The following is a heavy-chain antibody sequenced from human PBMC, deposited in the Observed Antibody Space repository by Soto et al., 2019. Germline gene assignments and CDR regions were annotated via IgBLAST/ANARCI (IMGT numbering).Heavy chain of an antibody. D-gene: IGHD2-21*02. V-gene: IGHV3-23*01. J-gene: IGHJ4*02. CDR2: ISGNGDT. CDR1: GLTFRNYA. Sequence: EVQLLESGGDLVQPGGSLRLSCVASGLTFRNYAMSWVRQAPGKGLEWVSVISGNGDTYYADSVKGRFTISRDNSKNTLYLQMNSLRAEDMALYYCASDVDYWGQGTLVTVSS. CDR3: ASDVDY.